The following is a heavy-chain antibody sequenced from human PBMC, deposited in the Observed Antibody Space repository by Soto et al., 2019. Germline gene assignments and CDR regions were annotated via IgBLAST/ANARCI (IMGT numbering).Heavy chain of an antibody. D-gene: IGHD2-21*02. CDR3: ARGLLSTYGMDV. J-gene: IGHJ6*02. V-gene: IGHV3-21*01. CDR1: GFTFSSYS. Sequence: GGSLRLSCAASGFTFSSYSMNWVRQAPGKGLEWVSSISSSSSYIYYADSVKGRFTISRDNAKNSLYLQMNSLRAEDTAVYYCARGLLSTYGMDVWGQGTTVTVSS. CDR2: ISSSSSYI.